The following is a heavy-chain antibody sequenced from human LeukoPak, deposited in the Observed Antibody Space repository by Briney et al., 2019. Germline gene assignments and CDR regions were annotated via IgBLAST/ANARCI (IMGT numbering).Heavy chain of an antibody. Sequence: SVKVSCKASGYTFTSYGISWVRQAPGQGLEWMGGIIPIFGTANYAQKFQGRVTITADESTSTAYMELSSLRSEDTAVYYCARGGNGYTGRPPQPFDYWGQGTLVTVSS. D-gene: IGHD5-24*01. CDR3: ARGGNGYTGRPPQPFDY. V-gene: IGHV1-69*13. CDR1: GYTFTSYG. J-gene: IGHJ4*02. CDR2: IIPIFGTA.